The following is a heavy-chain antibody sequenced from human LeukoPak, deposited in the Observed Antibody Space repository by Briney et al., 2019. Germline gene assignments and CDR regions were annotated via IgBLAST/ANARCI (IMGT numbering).Heavy chain of an antibody. Sequence: PGGSLRLSCAASGFSVSGNYMNWVRQAPGKGLEWVSVIYSGGSTYYADSVKGRFTISRDNSKNTLYLQMNSLRAEDTAVYYCARDRPRGYSYGSNYYYYGMDVWGQGTTVTVSS. D-gene: IGHD5-18*01. CDR1: GFSVSGNY. CDR2: IYSGGST. CDR3: ARDRPRGYSYGSNYYYYGMDV. J-gene: IGHJ6*02. V-gene: IGHV3-66*01.